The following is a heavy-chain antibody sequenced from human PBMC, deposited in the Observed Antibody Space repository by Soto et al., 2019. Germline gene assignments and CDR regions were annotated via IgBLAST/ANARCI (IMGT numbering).Heavy chain of an antibody. CDR3: AKNGQPPYYYYGMDV. Sequence: QGQLVQSGPEVKKPGASVKVSCKTSGYTFSRYGISWVRQAPGQGLEWMGWISGYNGDTNYAQKVQGRVTMTIDTSTYTAYMELRSLTSDDTAIYYCAKNGQPPYYYYGMDVWGQWTTVTVS. D-gene: IGHD2-8*01. CDR2: ISGYNGDT. V-gene: IGHV1-18*01. CDR1: GYTFSRYG. J-gene: IGHJ6*02.